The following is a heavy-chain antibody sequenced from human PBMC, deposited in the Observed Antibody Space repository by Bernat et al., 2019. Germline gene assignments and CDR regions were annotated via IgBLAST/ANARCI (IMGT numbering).Heavy chain of an antibody. D-gene: IGHD1-26*01. J-gene: IGHJ3*02. CDR1: GFTFSSYA. V-gene: IGHV3-66*01. CDR2: IYSGGST. Sequence: EVQLLESGGGLVQPGGSLRLSCAASGFTFSSYAMSWVRQAPGKGLEWVSVIYSGGSTYYADSVKGRFTISRDNSKNTLYLQMNSLRAEDTAVYYCARDQRELRLSGAFDIWGQGTMVTVSS. CDR3: ARDQRELRLSGAFDI.